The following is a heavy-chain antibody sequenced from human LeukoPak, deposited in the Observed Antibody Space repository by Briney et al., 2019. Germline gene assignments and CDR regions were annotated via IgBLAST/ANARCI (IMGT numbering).Heavy chain of an antibody. CDR3: ARGYSNYYFDY. CDR2: ISAYSGDT. J-gene: IGHJ4*02. Sequence: ASVKVSCKASGYTFTSYGISWVRQAPGQGLEWMGWISAYSGDTNYAQKFQGRATMTTDTSTSTAYMELRSLSSDDTAVYYCARGYSNYYFDYWGQGTLVTVSS. CDR1: GYTFTSYG. D-gene: IGHD4-11*01. V-gene: IGHV1-18*01.